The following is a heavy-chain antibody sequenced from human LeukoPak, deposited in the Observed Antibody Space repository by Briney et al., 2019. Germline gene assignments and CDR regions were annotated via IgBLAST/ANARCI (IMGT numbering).Heavy chain of an antibody. CDR2: ISPSGDIT. J-gene: IGHJ5*02. Sequence: PGGSLRLSCAASGFIFSSHGMNWVRQAPGKGLEWVSGISPSGDITYYADSVKGRFTISRDNAQTMLNLQVNSLRVEDTAIYYCARGGKLEPTAMASWGQGSLVVVSS. D-gene: IGHD2-2*01. CDR3: ARGGKLEPTAMAS. CDR1: GFIFSSHG. V-gene: IGHV3-23*01.